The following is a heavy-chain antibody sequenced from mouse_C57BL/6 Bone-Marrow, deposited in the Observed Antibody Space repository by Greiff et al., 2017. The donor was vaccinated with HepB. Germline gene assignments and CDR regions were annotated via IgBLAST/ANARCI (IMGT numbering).Heavy chain of an antibody. CDR2: INHNNGGT. Sequence: VQLQQSGPELVKPGASVKIPCKASGYTFTDYNMDWVKQSHGKSLEWIGDINHNNGGTIYNQKFKGKATLTVDKSSSTAYMELRSLTSEDTAVYYCARNDGSSYDWYFDVWGTGTTVTVSS. J-gene: IGHJ1*03. D-gene: IGHD1-1*01. CDR1: GYTFTDYN. CDR3: ARNDGSSYDWYFDV. V-gene: IGHV1-18*01.